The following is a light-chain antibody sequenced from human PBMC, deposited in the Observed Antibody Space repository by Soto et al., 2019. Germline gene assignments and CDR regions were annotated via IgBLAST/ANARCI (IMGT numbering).Light chain of an antibody. V-gene: IGLV2-14*03. Sequence: QSVLTQPASLSGSPGQSITISCTGTRSDVGGYNYVSWYQQHPGKAPKLIIYDVSNRPSGISNRFSGSKSGNTASLTISGLQVEDEADYYCSSFTSFGTVVFGGGTKLTVL. CDR2: DVS. J-gene: IGLJ2*01. CDR1: RSDVGGYNY. CDR3: SSFTSFGTVV.